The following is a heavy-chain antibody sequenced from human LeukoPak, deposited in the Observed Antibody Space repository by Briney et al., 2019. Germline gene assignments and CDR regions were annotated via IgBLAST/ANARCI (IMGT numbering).Heavy chain of an antibody. J-gene: IGHJ4*02. CDR1: GFTFSSYA. CDR3: ARAPGDFDY. D-gene: IGHD7-27*01. V-gene: IGHV3-30-3*01. CDR2: ISYDGSNK. Sequence: PGGSLRLSCAASGFTFSSYAMHWVRQAPGKGLEWVAVISYDGSNKYYADSVKGRFTISRDNSKNTLYLQMNSLRAEDTAVYYCARAPGDFDYWGQGTLVTVSS.